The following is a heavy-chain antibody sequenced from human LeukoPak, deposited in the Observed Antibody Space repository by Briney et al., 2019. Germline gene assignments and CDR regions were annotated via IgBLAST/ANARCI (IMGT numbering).Heavy chain of an antibody. CDR2: IDARSGIT. D-gene: IGHD3-3*01. CDR3: ARTYDFGRGPPGDAFDN. Sequence: GGSLRLSYAASGFTFTIFGLNWVRQAPGKVPEWGSYIDARSGITYYADSVQGRFTISRDNAQESVFLQMNSLRADDTAVYYCARTYDFGRGPPGDAFDNWGPGTLVTVSS. CDR1: GFTFTIFG. V-gene: IGHV3-48*01. J-gene: IGHJ3*02.